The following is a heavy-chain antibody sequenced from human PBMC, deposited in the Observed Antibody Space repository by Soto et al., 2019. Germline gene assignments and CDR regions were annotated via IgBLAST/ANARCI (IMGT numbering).Heavy chain of an antibody. Sequence: QVQLVQSGAEVKKPGASVRVSCKASGYTFTSYCLHWVRQAPGQGLEWMGIINPGQGLGWMGIINPRGASPGYAQKFQYRVTMTIDTSTSTVYMELSSLRSEDTAMYYCARSPPWGSAFGGWFDPWGQGTLVTVSS. V-gene: IGHV1-46*01. CDR3: ARSPPWGSAFGGWFDP. CDR2: INPRGASP. J-gene: IGHJ5*02. CDR1: GYTFTSYC. D-gene: IGHD3-16*01.